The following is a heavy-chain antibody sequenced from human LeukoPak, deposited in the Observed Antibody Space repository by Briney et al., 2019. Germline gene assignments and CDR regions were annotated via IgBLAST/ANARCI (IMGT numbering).Heavy chain of an antibody. Sequence: GASVKVPCKASGYTFTGYYMHWVRQAPGQGLEWMGWINPNSGGTNYAQKFQGRVTMTRDTSISTAYMELSRLRSDDTAVYYCARVAAAGTGWFDPWGQGTLVTVSS. CDR1: GYTFTGYY. V-gene: IGHV1-2*02. CDR2: INPNSGGT. CDR3: ARVAAAGTGWFDP. D-gene: IGHD6-13*01. J-gene: IGHJ5*02.